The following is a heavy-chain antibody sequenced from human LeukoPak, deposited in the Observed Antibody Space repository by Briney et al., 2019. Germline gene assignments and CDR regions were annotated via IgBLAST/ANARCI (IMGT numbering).Heavy chain of an antibody. Sequence: PSETLSLTCTVSGGSISSSSYYWGWIRQPPGKGLEWIGSIYHSGSTYYNPSLKSRVTISVDTSKNQFSLKLSSVTAADTAVYYCARVGFDYGGNGAFDPWGQGTLVTVSS. CDR1: GGSISSSSYY. J-gene: IGHJ5*02. D-gene: IGHD4-23*01. V-gene: IGHV4-39*07. CDR2: IYHSGST. CDR3: ARVGFDYGGNGAFDP.